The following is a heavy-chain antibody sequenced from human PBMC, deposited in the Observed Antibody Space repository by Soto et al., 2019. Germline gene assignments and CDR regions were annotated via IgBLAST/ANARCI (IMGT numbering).Heavy chain of an antibody. D-gene: IGHD5-12*01. CDR2: ISYDGSNK. Sequence: GGSLRLSCAASGFTFSSYAMHWVRQAPGKGLEWVAVISYDGSNKYYADSVTGRFTISRDNSKNTLYLQMNSLRAEDTAVYYCARPFEMATIRGAFDIWGQGTMVTVSS. CDR3: ARPFEMATIRGAFDI. CDR1: GFTFSSYA. V-gene: IGHV3-30-3*01. J-gene: IGHJ3*02.